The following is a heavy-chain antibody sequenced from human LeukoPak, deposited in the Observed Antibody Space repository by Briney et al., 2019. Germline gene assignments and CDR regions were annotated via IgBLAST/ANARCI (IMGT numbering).Heavy chain of an antibody. Sequence: PSETLSLTCGVSGGSISSTNWWTWVRQPPGEGLEWIGEVHLSGRTNYNPSLESRVTMSVDMSENHISLKLTSVTAADTAVYYCAREGGPYRPLDYSGQGTLGTVSS. V-gene: IGHV4-4*02. CDR2: VHLSGRT. CDR3: AREGGPYRPLDY. J-gene: IGHJ4*02. CDR1: GGSISSTNW.